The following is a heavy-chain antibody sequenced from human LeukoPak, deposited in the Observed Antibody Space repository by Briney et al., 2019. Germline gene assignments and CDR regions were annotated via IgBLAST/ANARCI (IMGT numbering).Heavy chain of an antibody. J-gene: IGHJ6*04. D-gene: IGHD3-22*01. CDR2: INWNGGRR. CDR1: GFTFDDYG. CDR3: ARGTTYYYDSSGYPMDV. Sequence: GGSLRLSCAASGFTFDDYGMSWVRQAPGKGLEWVSGINWNGGRREYEDSVKGRFTIFRDKAKNYLYLQMNSLRAEDTALYYCARGTTYYYDSSGYPMDVWGKGTTVTVSS. V-gene: IGHV3-20*04.